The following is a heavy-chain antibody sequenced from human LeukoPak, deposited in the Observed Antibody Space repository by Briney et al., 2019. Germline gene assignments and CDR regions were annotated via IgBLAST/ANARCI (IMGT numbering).Heavy chain of an antibody. J-gene: IGHJ4*02. CDR2: IIPIFGTA. Sequence: ASVKVSCKASGGTFSSYAISWVRQASGQGLEWMGGIIPIFGTANCAQKFQGRVTITADESTSTAYMELSSLRSEDTAVYYCARSDYDYVWGSYRHIDYWGQGTLVTVSS. CDR1: GGTFSSYA. CDR3: ARSDYDYVWGSYRHIDY. D-gene: IGHD3-16*02. V-gene: IGHV1-69*01.